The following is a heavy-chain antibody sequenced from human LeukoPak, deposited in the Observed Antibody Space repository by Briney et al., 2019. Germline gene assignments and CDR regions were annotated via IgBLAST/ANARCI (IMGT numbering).Heavy chain of an antibody. J-gene: IGHJ4*02. D-gene: IGHD3-3*01. Sequence: GGSLRLSCAASGFTFSDYYMSWIRQAPGKGLEWVSYISSSGSTIYYADSVKGRFTISRDNAKNPLYLQMNSLRAEDTAVYYCARARSIFGVVTYFDYWGQGTLVTVSS. CDR2: ISSSGSTI. CDR1: GFTFSDYY. V-gene: IGHV3-11*01. CDR3: ARARSIFGVVTYFDY.